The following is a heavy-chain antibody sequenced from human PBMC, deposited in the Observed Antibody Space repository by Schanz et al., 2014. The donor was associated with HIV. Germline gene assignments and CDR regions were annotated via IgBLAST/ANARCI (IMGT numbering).Heavy chain of an antibody. CDR3: TINQYQLLPFDY. Sequence: QVHLVQSGAEVRKPGASVKVSCKASGYTFSAYYIHWVRQAPGQGLEWMGWINPNSGGTNPAQNFQGRVTLSMDTSISTAYMELSRLRSDDTAVYFCTINQYQLLPFDYWGQGTLVSVSS. D-gene: IGHD2-15*01. CDR2: INPNSGGT. CDR1: GYTFSAYY. V-gene: IGHV1-2*02. J-gene: IGHJ4*02.